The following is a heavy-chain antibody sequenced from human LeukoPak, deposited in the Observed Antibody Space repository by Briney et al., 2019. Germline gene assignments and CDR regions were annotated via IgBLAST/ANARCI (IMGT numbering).Heavy chain of an antibody. V-gene: IGHV4-34*01. CDR1: GGSFSGYY. D-gene: IGHD3-3*01. CDR2: INHSGST. J-gene: IGHJ5*02. CDR3: ARGRGTIIHDFWSSYYRRPYNWFDP. Sequence: PSETLSLTCAVYGGSFSGYYWSWIRQPPGKGLEWIGEINHSGSTNYNPSLKSRVTISVDTSKNQFSLKLSSVTAADTAVYYCARGRGTIIHDFWSSYYRRPYNWFDPWGQGTLVTVSS.